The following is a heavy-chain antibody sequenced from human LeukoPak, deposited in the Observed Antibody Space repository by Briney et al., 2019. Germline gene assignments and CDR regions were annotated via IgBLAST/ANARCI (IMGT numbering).Heavy chain of an antibody. D-gene: IGHD3-10*01. J-gene: IGHJ4*02. V-gene: IGHV1-3*01. CDR2: INAGNGNT. CDR3: GTPPDRLLWFGEPPVY. CDR1: GYTFTRYA. Sequence: GASVKVSCKASGYTFTRYAMHWVRQAPGQRLEWMGWINAGNGNTKYSQKFQGRVTFTRDTSASTAYMELSSLRSEDTAVYYCGTPPDRLLWFGEPPVYWGQRTLVTVSS.